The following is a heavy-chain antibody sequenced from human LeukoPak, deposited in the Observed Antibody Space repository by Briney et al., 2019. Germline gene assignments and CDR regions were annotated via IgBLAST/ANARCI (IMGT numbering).Heavy chain of an antibody. CDR3: ASTYDYVWGSFRTGYFDY. CDR1: GFTFSSYS. J-gene: IGHJ4*02. V-gene: IGHV3-21*01. Sequence: WGSLRLSCTVSGFTFSSYSMNWVRQAPGKGLEWVSHTNGRSSDIYYADSVKGRFTISRDNAKTSLYLQMNSLRAEDTAVYYCASTYDYVWGSFRTGYFDYWGQGTLVTVSS. CDR2: TNGRSSDI. D-gene: IGHD3-16*02.